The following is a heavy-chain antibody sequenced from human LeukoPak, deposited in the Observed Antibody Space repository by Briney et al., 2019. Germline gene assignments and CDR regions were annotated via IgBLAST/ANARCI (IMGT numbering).Heavy chain of an antibody. V-gene: IGHV1-2*02. CDR1: GYTFTGCY. J-gene: IGHJ3*02. CDR2: INPNSGGT. D-gene: IGHD2-15*01. CDR3: ARVVVVVVGELADAFDI. Sequence: ASVKVSCKASGYTFTGCYMHWVRQAPGQGLEWMGWINPNSGGTNYAQKFQGRVTMTRDTSISTAYMELSRLRSDDTAVYYCARVVVVVVGELADAFDIWGQGTMVTVSS.